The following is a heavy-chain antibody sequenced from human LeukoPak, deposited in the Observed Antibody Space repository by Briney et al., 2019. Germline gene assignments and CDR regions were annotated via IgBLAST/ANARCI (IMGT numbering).Heavy chain of an antibody. D-gene: IGHD4-17*01. J-gene: IGHJ4*02. CDR3: ARVIGSYGDSAY. CDR2: VTSSSSAM. Sequence: GGSLRLSCAASGFKFSSFSMNWVRQAPGKGLEWISYVTSSSSAMYYADSVKGRFTISRDNAKNSLYLQMNSLRGEDTAVYYCARVIGSYGDSAYWGQGTLVTVSS. CDR1: GFKFSSFS. V-gene: IGHV3-48*04.